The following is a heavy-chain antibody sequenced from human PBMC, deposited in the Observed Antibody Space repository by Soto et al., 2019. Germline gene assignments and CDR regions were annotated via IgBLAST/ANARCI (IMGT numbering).Heavy chain of an antibody. V-gene: IGHV3-23*01. D-gene: IGHD4-17*01. CDR2: ISGSGDRT. CDR3: AKEKSTVNTVYVDQ. Sequence: EEQLLESGGGLVQPGGSLRLSCAASGFSFSNYAMSWVRQVPGKGLEWVSAISGSGDRTYYGDSVKGRFTISRDNSKNTVYLQMNSLRAEDTAVFYCAKEKSTVNTVYVDQWGQGTLVTVSS. CDR1: GFSFSNYA. J-gene: IGHJ4*02.